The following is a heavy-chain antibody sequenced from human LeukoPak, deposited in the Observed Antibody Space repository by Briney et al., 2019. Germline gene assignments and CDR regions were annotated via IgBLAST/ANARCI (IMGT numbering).Heavy chain of an antibody. CDR2: IYYSGST. Sequence: PSETLPLTCTVSGGSISSYCWSWIRQPPGKGLEWIGYIYYSGSTNYNPSLKSRVTISVDTSKNQFSLKLSSVTAADTAVYYCARDPLSQGWFDPWGQGTLVTVSS. CDR3: ARDPLSQGWFDP. J-gene: IGHJ5*02. V-gene: IGHV4-59*01. D-gene: IGHD3-3*02. CDR1: GGSISSYC.